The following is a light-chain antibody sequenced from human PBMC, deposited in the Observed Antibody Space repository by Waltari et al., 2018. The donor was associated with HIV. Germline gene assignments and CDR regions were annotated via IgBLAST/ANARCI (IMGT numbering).Light chain of an antibody. CDR2: DSS. J-gene: IGKJ1*01. V-gene: IGKV3-15*01. CDR3: QQYNAWPRT. Sequence: EIVMTQSPASLSVSPGERATLSCRAGQSLSSDLAWYQHKPGQAPRLLIYDSSTRATGIPVRFSGSGSGTEFTLTISSLQSEDFATYYCQQYNAWPRTFGQGTKVEI. CDR1: QSLSSD.